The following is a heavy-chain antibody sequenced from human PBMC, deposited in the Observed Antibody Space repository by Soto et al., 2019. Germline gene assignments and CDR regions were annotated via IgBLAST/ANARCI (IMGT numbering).Heavy chain of an antibody. CDR1: GGSISSGNIY. Sequence: QVQLQESGPGVVRPSQTLSLTCTVSGGSISSGNIYWSWIRQPPGKGLEWIGYIYYTGSTCYNPSLTSRVTISVNPSKNQFSLTLTSVTAADTAIYYCARVTMVRGVMADYWGQGTLVTVSS. CDR3: ARVTMVRGVMADY. V-gene: IGHV4-30-4*01. D-gene: IGHD3-10*01. J-gene: IGHJ4*02. CDR2: IYYTGST.